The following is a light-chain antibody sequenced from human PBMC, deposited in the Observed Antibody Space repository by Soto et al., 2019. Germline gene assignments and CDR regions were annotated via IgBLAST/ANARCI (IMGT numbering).Light chain of an antibody. CDR2: TAS. CDR1: QPISDY. J-gene: IGKJ1*01. CDR3: QQSYNTPRT. V-gene: IGKV1-39*01. Sequence: DIQMTQSPSSLSASVGDRVPITCRTSQPISDYLNWYQQKPGKAPSLLIYTASNLQTGVPSRFSGSGSGTHFTLTISNLQPEDFATYYCQQSYNTPRTFGQGTKVDIK.